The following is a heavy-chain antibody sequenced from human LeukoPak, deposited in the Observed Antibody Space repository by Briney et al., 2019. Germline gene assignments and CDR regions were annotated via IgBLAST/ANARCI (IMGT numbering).Heavy chain of an antibody. CDR2: INHSGST. Sequence: PSETLSLTCAVYGGSFSGYYWSWIRQPPGKGLEWIGEINHSGSTNYNPSLKSRVTISVDTSKNQFSLKLSSVTAADTAVYYCARRRGFGELPNWFDPWGQGTLVTVSS. D-gene: IGHD3-10*01. CDR1: GGSFSGYY. V-gene: IGHV4-34*01. J-gene: IGHJ5*02. CDR3: ARRRGFGELPNWFDP.